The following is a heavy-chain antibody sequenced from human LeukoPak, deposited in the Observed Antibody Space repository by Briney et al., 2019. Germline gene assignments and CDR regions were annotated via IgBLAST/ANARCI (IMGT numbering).Heavy chain of an antibody. V-gene: IGHV4-31*03. J-gene: IGHJ4*02. D-gene: IGHD4-17*01. CDR1: GGSISSGRYY. CDR2: IYYRGTT. CDR3: ARSGTVTTWNY. Sequence: SQTLSLTCTVSGGSISSGRYYWSWIRQHQGQGLMWIGCIYYRGTTYYHPSLTSRVAISVDTSKNQFSLKLSSVTAADTAVYYCARSGTVTTWNYWGQGTLVTVSS.